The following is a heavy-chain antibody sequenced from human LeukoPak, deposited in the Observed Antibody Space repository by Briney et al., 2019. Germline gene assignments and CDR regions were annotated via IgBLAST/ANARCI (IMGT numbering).Heavy chain of an antibody. CDR1: GYPFTSYD. CDR2: MNPNSGNT. V-gene: IGHV1-8*03. Sequence: ASVKVSCKASGYPFTSYDINWVRQATGQGLEWMGWMNPNSGNTGYAQKFQGRVTFSRNTSITTAYMELSRLRSDDTAVYYCARDQLNYEIAAAGGFDYWGQGTLVTVSS. J-gene: IGHJ4*02. CDR3: ARDQLNYEIAAAGGFDY. D-gene: IGHD6-13*01.